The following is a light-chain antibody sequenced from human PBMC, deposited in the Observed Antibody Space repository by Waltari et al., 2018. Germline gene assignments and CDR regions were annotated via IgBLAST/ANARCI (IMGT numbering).Light chain of an antibody. J-gene: IGLJ1*01. Sequence: QSVLTQPPSASGTPGQRVSISCSGSSSHIGSNYVYCYQQFTGTAPKLLISRNNQRPSGVPDRFSGSKSGTSASLAISGLRSEDEADYYCAAWDDSLSGPGVFGTGTKVTVL. CDR3: AAWDDSLSGPGV. V-gene: IGLV1-47*01. CDR2: RNN. CDR1: SSHIGSNY.